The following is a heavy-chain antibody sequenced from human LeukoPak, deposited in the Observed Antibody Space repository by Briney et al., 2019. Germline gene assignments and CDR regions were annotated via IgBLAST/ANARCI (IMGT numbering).Heavy chain of an antibody. J-gene: IGHJ3*01. V-gene: IGHV3-30*02. CDR1: GFTFSSYG. Sequence: GGSLRLSCAASGFTFSSYGMHWVRQAPGKGLEWVAFIRYDGSNKYYADSVKGRFTISRDNSKNTLYLQMNSLRAEDTAVYYCAKDPNGDYIGAFDFWGQGTLVTVSS. CDR2: IRYDGSNK. CDR3: AKDPNGDYIGAFDF. D-gene: IGHD4-17*01.